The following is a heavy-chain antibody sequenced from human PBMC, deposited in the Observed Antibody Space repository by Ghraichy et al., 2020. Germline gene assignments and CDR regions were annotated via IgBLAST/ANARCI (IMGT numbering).Heavy chain of an antibody. CDR3: AKDWRLDY. V-gene: IGHV3-23*01. J-gene: IGHJ4*02. Sequence: LSLTCAASGFTFGTYAMSWGRQAPGGGLEWVSDIDRNGAATHYANSVKGRFHISRDNSKNTLYLQMNSLRGDETAVYYCAKDWRLDYWGQGTLVTVSS. D-gene: IGHD6-25*01. CDR1: GFTFGTYA. CDR2: IDRNGAAT.